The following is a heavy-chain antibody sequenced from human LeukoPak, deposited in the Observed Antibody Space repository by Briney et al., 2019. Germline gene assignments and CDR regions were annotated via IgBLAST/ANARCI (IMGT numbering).Heavy chain of an antibody. CDR3: SLARSEYHYGMDV. V-gene: IGHV6-1*01. CDR1: VDSVSSISVA. J-gene: IGHJ6*04. Sequence: SQTLSLTCAISVDSVSSISVAWNCIRHSPSKGLEWLGRTYYRSKWYYEYEASVKSRINIRPATSKNHLSLQLTSVTPEDTAVYYCSLARSEYHYGMDVWGKGPTVPVSS. CDR2: TYYRSKWYY.